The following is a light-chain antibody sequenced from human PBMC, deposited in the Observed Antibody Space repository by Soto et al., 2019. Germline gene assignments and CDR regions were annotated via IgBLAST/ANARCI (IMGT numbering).Light chain of an antibody. CDR2: WAS. CDR1: QSVLYSSNNKNY. Sequence: DIVMTQSPDSLAVSLGERATINCKSSQSVLYSSNNKNYLAWYQQKPGQPPKLRIYWASIRQSGVPDRFSGSGSGTDFTLTISSLQAEDVAVYYCQQYYSPPSYTFGQGTKLEIK. J-gene: IGKJ2*01. V-gene: IGKV4-1*01. CDR3: QQYYSPPSYT.